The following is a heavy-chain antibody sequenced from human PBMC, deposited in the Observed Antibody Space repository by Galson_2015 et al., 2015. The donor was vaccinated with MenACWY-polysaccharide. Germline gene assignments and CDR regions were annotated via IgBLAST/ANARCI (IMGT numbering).Heavy chain of an antibody. CDR2: IHPNSGGT. CDR3: GRSSYGNGSCSY. V-gene: IGHV1-2*02. CDR1: GYTFSGYH. J-gene: IGHJ4*02. D-gene: IGHD5-18*01. Sequence: SVKVSCKASGYTFSGYHIHWVRQAPGQGLEWMGWIHPNSGGTTFAQKFQGRVTMTRDTSVSTVYMERNSLRSDDTAVYHCGRSSYGNGSCSYWGQGTLVNVSS.